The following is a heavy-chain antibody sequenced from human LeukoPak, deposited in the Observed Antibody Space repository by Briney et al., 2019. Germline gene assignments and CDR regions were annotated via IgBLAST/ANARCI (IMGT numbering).Heavy chain of an antibody. Sequence: GGSLRLSCAVSGFTFSRYWMSWVRQAPGKGLEWVATIKEDGSEKNYVGSVKGRFTISRDNAENSLYLQMNSLRAEDTAVYYCARGDDNSGYRALGYWGQGTLVTVSS. CDR2: IKEDGSEK. J-gene: IGHJ4*02. V-gene: IGHV3-7*03. CDR1: GFTFSRYW. CDR3: ARGDDNSGYRALGY. D-gene: IGHD3-22*01.